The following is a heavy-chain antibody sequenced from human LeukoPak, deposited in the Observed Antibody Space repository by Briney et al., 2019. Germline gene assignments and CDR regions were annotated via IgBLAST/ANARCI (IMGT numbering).Heavy chain of an antibody. D-gene: IGHD3-10*01. CDR1: GGSFSGYY. CDR3: ARASVYYGSGSYYMY. V-gene: IGHV4-34*01. J-gene: IGHJ4*02. Sequence: PSETLSLTCAVYGGSFSGYYWSWIRQPPGKGREWIGEINHSGSINYNPSLKSRVTISVDTSKNQFSLKLSSVTAADTAVYYCARASVYYGSGSYYMYWGQGTLVTVSS. CDR2: INHSGSI.